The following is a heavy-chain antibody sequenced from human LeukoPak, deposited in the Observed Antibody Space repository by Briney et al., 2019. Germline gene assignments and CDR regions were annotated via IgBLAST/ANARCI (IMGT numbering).Heavy chain of an antibody. CDR2: ISSSSSTI. V-gene: IGHV3-48*01. CDR3: ARDLYYYDSSGYYL. D-gene: IGHD3-22*01. J-gene: IGHJ5*02. CDR1: GFTFSSYS. Sequence: GGSLRLSCAASGFTFSSYSMNWVRQAPGKGLEWVSYISSSSSTIYYADSVKGRFTISRDNAKNSLYLQMNSLRAEDTAVYYCARDLYYYDSSGYYLWGQGTLVTGSS.